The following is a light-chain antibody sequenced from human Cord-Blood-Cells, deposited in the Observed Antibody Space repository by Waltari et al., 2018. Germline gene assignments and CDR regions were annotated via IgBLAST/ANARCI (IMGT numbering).Light chain of an antibody. CDR1: QGISSY. CDR3: QQYYSYPRT. J-gene: IGKJ1*01. CDR2: AAS. Sequence: AIRLTQSPSSLSASTGDRDTITCRASQGISSYLAWYQQKPGKAPKLLIYAASTLQSGVPSRFSGSGSGTDFPLTISCLQSEDFATYCCQQYYSYPRTFGQGTKVEIK. V-gene: IGKV1-8*01.